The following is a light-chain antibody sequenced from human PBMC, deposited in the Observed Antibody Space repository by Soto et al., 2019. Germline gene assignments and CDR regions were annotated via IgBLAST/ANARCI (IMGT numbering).Light chain of an antibody. CDR1: QSISSW. V-gene: IGKV1-5*01. J-gene: IGKJ1*01. Sequence: DIQMTQYPYTLSASVGDRVTITCRASQSISSWLAWYQQKPGKAPKLLIYDASSLESGVPSRFSGSGSGTEFTLTISSLQPDDFATYYCQQYNSYSRTFGQGAKG. CDR2: DAS. CDR3: QQYNSYSRT.